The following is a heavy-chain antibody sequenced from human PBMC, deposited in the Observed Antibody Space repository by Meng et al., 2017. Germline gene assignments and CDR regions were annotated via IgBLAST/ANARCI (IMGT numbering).Heavy chain of an antibody. D-gene: IGHD6-25*01. CDR2: INPKSGDT. J-gene: IGHJ4*02. Sequence: VRTWAWVKKPGTSVKVSCKPSGYKFPDYYLLWVRRAPGQGLEWMGRINPKSGDTHYAQKFQARVTMTGDTSISTAYMELSGLRSDDTAMYYCARDEDISAAGKLFGDYWGQGTLVTVSS. CDR3: ARDEDISAAGKLFGDY. V-gene: IGHV1-2*06. CDR1: GYKFPDYY.